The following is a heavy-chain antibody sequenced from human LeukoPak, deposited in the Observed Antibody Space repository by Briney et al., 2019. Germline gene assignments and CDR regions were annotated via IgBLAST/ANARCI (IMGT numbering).Heavy chain of an antibody. D-gene: IGHD1-26*01. CDR2: IYTSGST. Sequence: SETLSLTCTVSSGSISSYYWSWIRQPAGKGLEWVGRIYTSGSTNYNPSLKSRVTMPVDTSKNQFSLKLSSVTGADTAVYYCARGESGSHLDYWGQGTLVTVSS. V-gene: IGHV4-4*07. J-gene: IGHJ4*02. CDR1: SGSISSYY. CDR3: ARGESGSHLDY.